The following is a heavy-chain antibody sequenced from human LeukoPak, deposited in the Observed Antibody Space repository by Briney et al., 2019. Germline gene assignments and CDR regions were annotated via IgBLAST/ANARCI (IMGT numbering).Heavy chain of an antibody. J-gene: IGHJ6*03. CDR3: AKGPGYCSSTSCYGYYYYYMDV. Sequence: PGGSLRLSCAASGFTFDDYAMHWVRQAPGKGLEWLSGISWNSGSIGYADSVKGRFTISRDNAKNSLYLQMNSLRAEDTALYYCAKGPGYCSSTSCYGYYYYYMDVWGKGTTVTVSS. CDR2: ISWNSGSI. V-gene: IGHV3-9*01. D-gene: IGHD2-2*01. CDR1: GFTFDDYA.